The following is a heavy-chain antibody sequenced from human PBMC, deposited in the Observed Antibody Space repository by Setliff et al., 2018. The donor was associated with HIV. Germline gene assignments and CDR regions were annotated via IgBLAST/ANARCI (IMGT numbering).Heavy chain of an antibody. CDR3: ARRADYDGSGSPFDY. CDR1: GFSINTGYY. CDR2: ILHSGST. Sequence: PSETLSLTCNVSGFSINTGYYWGWIRQSPGRGLQWIASILHSGSTYFNPSLRSRVTISIDTSKHQFFLDLKFVTAADTAVYYCARRADYDGSGSPFDYWGQGTLVTVSS. D-gene: IGHD3-10*01. V-gene: IGHV4-38-2*02. J-gene: IGHJ4*02.